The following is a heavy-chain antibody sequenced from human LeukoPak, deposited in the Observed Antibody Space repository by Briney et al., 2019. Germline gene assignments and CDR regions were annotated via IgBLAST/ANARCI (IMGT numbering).Heavy chain of an antibody. CDR3: AKGAHRHYCSSTSCYSDY. Sequence: GGSLRLSCAASGFTFNNFGMHWVRQAPGKGLEWVAFIRYTGTTKYYADSVKGRFTISRDNSKNTLYLQMNSLRAEDTAVYYCAKGAHRHYCSSTSCYSDYWGQGTLVTVSS. D-gene: IGHD2-2*01. V-gene: IGHV3-30*02. CDR1: GFTFNNFG. CDR2: IRYTGTTK. J-gene: IGHJ4*02.